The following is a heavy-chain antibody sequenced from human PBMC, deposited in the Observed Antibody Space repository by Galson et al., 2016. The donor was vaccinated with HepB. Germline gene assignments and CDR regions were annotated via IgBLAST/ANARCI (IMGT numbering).Heavy chain of an antibody. D-gene: IGHD6-19*01. V-gene: IGHV4-59*01. J-gene: IGHJ4*02. CDR3: ASLQMWLAQFDY. Sequence: SETLSLTCNVSGGFISDYYWSWIRQAPGKGLEWIGYIYYSGTTKFNPSFKGRLTMSIDTSKNHVSLKLNSVTAADTAVYYCASLQMWLAQFDYWGQGFPVTVSS. CDR1: GGFISDYY. CDR2: IYYSGTT.